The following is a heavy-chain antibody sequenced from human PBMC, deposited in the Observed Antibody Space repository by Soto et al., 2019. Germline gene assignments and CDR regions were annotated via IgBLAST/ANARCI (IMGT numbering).Heavy chain of an antibody. V-gene: IGHV2-5*02. Sequence: QITLKESGPTLVKPTQTLTLTCTFSGFSLSTSGVGVGWIRQPPGKALEWLALIYWDDDKRYSPSLKSRLTITKDTAKNQVVLTMTIMDPVDTATYYCAHSKGSYFLSDAFDIWGQGTMVTVSS. CDR1: GFSLSTSGVG. J-gene: IGHJ3*02. CDR3: AHSKGSYFLSDAFDI. D-gene: IGHD1-26*01. CDR2: IYWDDDK.